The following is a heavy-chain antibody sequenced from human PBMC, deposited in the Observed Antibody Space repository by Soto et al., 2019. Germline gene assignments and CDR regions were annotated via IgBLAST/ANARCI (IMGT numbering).Heavy chain of an antibody. CDR2: INHSGST. J-gene: IGHJ4*02. D-gene: IGHD3-22*01. CDR1: GGSFSGYY. V-gene: IGHV4-34*01. Sequence: QVQLQQWGAGLLKPSETLSLTCAVYGGSFSGYYWSWIRQPPGKGLEWIGEINHSGSTNYNPSRKSRVTISVDTSKNQFSLKLSSVTAAETAVYYCARVEMRDSSGLTSQKPHFDYWGQGTLVTVSS. CDR3: ARVEMRDSSGLTSQKPHFDY.